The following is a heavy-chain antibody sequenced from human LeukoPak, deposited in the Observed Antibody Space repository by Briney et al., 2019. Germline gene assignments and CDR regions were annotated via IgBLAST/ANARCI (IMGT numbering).Heavy chain of an antibody. CDR2: IYSVGGST. CDR3: VRQPDSARYGFDF. J-gene: IGHJ4*02. D-gene: IGHD1-26*01. V-gene: IGHV3-53*01. Sequence: GGSLRLSCAASGFTVSSNYMSWVRQAPGKGREWVSAIYSVGGSTFYADSVKGRFTISRESAKNSLYLQMNSLRAEDTAVYYCVRQPDSARYGFDFWGQGTLVTVSS. CDR1: GFTVSSNY.